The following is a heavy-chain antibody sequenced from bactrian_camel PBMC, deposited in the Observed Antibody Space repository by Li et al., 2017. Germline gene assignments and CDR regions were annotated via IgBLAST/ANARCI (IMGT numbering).Heavy chain of an antibody. J-gene: IGHJ4*01. CDR1: GYTSGNTDRLRC. CDR3: GTRYPGSWYRTY. CDR2: IYTYGGST. V-gene: IGHV3S54*01. D-gene: IGHD6*01. Sequence: VQLVESGGGSVEAGGSLRLSCAASGYTSGNTDRLRCMGWFRQVPGKEREEVAIIYTYGGSTRYADFVKGQFTISRNDLNDTTYLQMNNVKSEDTALYYCGTRYPGSWYRTYWGQGTQVTVS.